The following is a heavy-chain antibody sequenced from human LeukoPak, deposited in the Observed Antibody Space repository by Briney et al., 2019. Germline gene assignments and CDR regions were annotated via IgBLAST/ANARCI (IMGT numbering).Heavy chain of an antibody. D-gene: IGHD3-22*01. CDR1: GFTVSSNY. V-gene: IGHV3-11*04. J-gene: IGHJ1*01. Sequence: GGSLRLSCAASGFTVSSNYMSWVRQAPEKGLEWVSYIGPRSDNINYADSVKGRFTVSRDNAKNSVYLQMNSLRAEDTAVYYCARVNPSNSGFYAYWGQGTLVTVSS. CDR3: ARVNPSNSGFYAY. CDR2: IGPRSDNI.